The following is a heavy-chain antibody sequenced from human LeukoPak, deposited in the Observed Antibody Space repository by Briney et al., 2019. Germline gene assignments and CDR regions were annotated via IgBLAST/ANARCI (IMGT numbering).Heavy chain of an antibody. D-gene: IGHD5-12*01. Sequence: SVTVSCTASGGTFSSYAISWVRQAPGQGVEWMGGIIPIFGTANYAQKFQGRVTITADESTTPAYMELSSLRSEDTAVYYCASRGYSGYDKYYYYYFMDVWGKGTTVTISS. CDR2: IIPIFGTA. V-gene: IGHV1-69*01. CDR1: GGTFSSYA. J-gene: IGHJ6*03. CDR3: ASRGYSGYDKYYYYYFMDV.